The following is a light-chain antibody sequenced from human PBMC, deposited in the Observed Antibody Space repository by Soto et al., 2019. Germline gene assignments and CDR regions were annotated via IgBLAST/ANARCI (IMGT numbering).Light chain of an antibody. Sequence: SVLTQPPSASGTPGQRVTISCSGSSSNIGGNTVNWYQQLPGTAPKLLIYRNNQRSSGVPDRFSGSKSGTSASLAIGGLQSEDEADYHCAAWDDSLNGYVFGTGTKVTV. V-gene: IGLV1-44*01. J-gene: IGLJ1*01. CDR3: AAWDDSLNGYV. CDR1: SSNIGGNT. CDR2: RNN.